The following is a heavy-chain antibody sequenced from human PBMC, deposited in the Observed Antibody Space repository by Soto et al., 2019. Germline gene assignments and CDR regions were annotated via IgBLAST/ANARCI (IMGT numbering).Heavy chain of an antibody. D-gene: IGHD6-6*01. CDR3: AKDSNKYSSSLRGRYFDY. CDR2: IWYDGSLQ. J-gene: IGHJ4*02. Sequence: QVQMVESGGGVVQPGRSLRLSCAASGFSFENYGMHWVRQAPGRGLEWVAIIWYDGSLQYYAAAVKGRFTISRDNSKNTLLLQMNSLGAEDTAIYYCAKDSNKYSSSLRGRYFDYWGQGIGVTVSS. V-gene: IGHV3-33*06. CDR1: GFSFENYG.